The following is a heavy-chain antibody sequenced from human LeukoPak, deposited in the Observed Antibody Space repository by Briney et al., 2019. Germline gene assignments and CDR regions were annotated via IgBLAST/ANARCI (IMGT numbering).Heavy chain of an antibody. CDR3: ARERYYGSGSLTTFDY. CDR2: IIPIFGTA. J-gene: IGHJ4*02. CDR1: GGTFSSYA. Sequence: GASVKGSCKASGGTFSSYAISWVRQAPGQGLEWMGGIIPIFGTANYAQKFQGRVTITADKSTSTAYMELSSLRSEDTAVYYCARERYYGSGSLTTFDYWGQGTLVTVSS. D-gene: IGHD3-10*01. V-gene: IGHV1-69*06.